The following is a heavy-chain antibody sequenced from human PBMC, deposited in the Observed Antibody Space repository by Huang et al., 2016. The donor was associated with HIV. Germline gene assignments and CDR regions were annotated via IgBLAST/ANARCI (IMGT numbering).Heavy chain of an antibody. CDR1: GYSFTTYA. CDR2: INPGNGNT. D-gene: IGHD2-21*01. Sequence: QVQLVQSGAEVKKPGASVKVSCKASGYSFTTYALHWVRQAPGHRLEWMGWINPGNGNTNYSQKFQGRVTITRETSASTVYMEVSSLTLEDTAVYYCAREFVIFGAPLWPAYWGQGTLISVSS. J-gene: IGHJ4*02. V-gene: IGHV1-3*01. CDR3: AREFVIFGAPLWPAY.